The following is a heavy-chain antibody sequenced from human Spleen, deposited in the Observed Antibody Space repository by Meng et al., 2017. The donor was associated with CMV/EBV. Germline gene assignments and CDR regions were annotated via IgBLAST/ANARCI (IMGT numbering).Heavy chain of an antibody. Sequence: QVQLVQSGAEVKKPGASVKVSCKASGYTFTGYYMHWVRQAPGQGLEWMGWINPNSGGTNYAQKFQGWVTMTRDTSISTAYMELSRLRSDDTAVYYCARELNYYDSSGYYSAFDIWGQGTMVTVSS. V-gene: IGHV1-2*04. CDR1: GYTFTGYY. J-gene: IGHJ3*02. CDR3: ARELNYYDSSGYYSAFDI. D-gene: IGHD3-22*01. CDR2: INPNSGGT.